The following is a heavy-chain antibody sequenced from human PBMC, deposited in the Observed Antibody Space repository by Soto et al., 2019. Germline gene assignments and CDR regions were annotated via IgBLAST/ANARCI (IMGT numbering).Heavy chain of an antibody. CDR1: GFTFSSYW. D-gene: IGHD6-13*01. CDR3: ARGAAAGNYYSYYYMDV. Sequence: GGSLRLSCAASGFTFSSYWMHWVRQAPGKGLVWVSRLNSDGSSTSYADSVKGRFTISRDNAKNTLYLQMNSLRAEDTAVYYCARGAAAGNYYSYYYMDVWGKGTTVTVSS. V-gene: IGHV3-74*01. J-gene: IGHJ6*03. CDR2: LNSDGSST.